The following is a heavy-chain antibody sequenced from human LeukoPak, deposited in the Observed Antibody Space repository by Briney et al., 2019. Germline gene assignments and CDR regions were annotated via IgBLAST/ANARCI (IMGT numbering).Heavy chain of an antibody. CDR1: GYTFTSYG. Sequence: GASVKVSCKASGYTFTSYGISWVRQAPGQGLEWMGWISAYNGNTGYTQKFQGRVTMTRNTSISTAYMELSSLRSEDTAVYYCARGKGSGHKENWFDPWGQGTLVTVSS. J-gene: IGHJ5*02. V-gene: IGHV1-8*02. D-gene: IGHD6-19*01. CDR3: ARGKGSGHKENWFDP. CDR2: ISAYNGNT.